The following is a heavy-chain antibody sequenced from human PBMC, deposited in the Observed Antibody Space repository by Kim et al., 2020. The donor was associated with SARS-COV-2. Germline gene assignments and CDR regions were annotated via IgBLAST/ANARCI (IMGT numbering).Heavy chain of an antibody. J-gene: IGHJ6*02. CDR3: AKDQGGSGWYGYYYFYGMDV. CDR1: GFTFSSYG. CDR2: ISYDGSNK. V-gene: IGHV3-30*18. Sequence: GGSLRLSCAASGFTFSSYGMHWVRQAPGKGLEWVAVISYDGSNKYYADSVKGRFTISRDNSKNTRYLQMNSLRAEDTAVYYCAKDQGGSGWYGYYYFYGMDVWGQGTTVTVSS. D-gene: IGHD6-19*01.